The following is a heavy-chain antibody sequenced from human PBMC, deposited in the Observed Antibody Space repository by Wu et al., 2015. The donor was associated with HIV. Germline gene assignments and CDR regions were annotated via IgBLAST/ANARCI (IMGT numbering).Heavy chain of an antibody. CDR2: NNPKSGAT. CDR1: GYNFIDYY. J-gene: IGHJ4*02. Sequence: QVQLVQSGAEVKKPGASMKVSCKASGYNFIDYYMHWVRQAPGQGLEWMGRNNPKSGATNHAQKFQGRVTMTRLTSISTAYLELDSLKSDDTATYYCARSPYYYDSSGYYPFDLWGQGTLVIVSS. CDR3: ARSPYYYDSSGYYPFDL. V-gene: IGHV1-2*02. D-gene: IGHD3-22*01.